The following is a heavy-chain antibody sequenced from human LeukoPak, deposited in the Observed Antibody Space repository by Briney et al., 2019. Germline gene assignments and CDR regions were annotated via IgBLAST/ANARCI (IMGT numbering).Heavy chain of an antibody. CDR2: ISSSSSTI. CDR3: ARSRGSSGSYPFDY. J-gene: IGHJ4*02. CDR1: GFTFSSYS. V-gene: IGHV3-48*01. D-gene: IGHD1-26*01. Sequence: GGSLRLSCAASGFTFSSYSMNWVRQAPGKGLEWVSYISSSSSTIYYAGSVKGRFTISRDNAKNSLFVQMNSLRAEDTAVYYCARSRGSSGSYPFDYWGQGTLVTVSS.